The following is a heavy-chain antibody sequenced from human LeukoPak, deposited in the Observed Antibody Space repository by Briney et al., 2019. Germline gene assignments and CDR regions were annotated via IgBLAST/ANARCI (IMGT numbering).Heavy chain of an antibody. Sequence: GASVKVSCKASGYTFTSYGISWVRQAPGQGLERMGWISAYNGNTNYAQKLQGRVTMTTDTSTNTAYMELRSLRSDDTAVYYCARSTYYYDSSGYFLAEYFQHWGQGTLVTVSS. CDR2: ISAYNGNT. D-gene: IGHD3-22*01. J-gene: IGHJ1*01. CDR3: ARSTYYYDSSGYFLAEYFQH. V-gene: IGHV1-18*01. CDR1: GYTFTSYG.